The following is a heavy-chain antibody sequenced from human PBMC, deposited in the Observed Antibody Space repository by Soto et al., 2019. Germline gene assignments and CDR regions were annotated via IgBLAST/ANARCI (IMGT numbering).Heavy chain of an antibody. V-gene: IGHV4-59*01. CDR1: GGSISSYY. J-gene: IGHJ4*02. D-gene: IGHD6-13*01. CDR3: ARAPLGQGYFDY. Sequence: PSETLSLTCTVSGGSISSYYWSWIRQPPGKGLEWIGYIYYSGSTNYNPSLKSRVTISVDTSKNQFSLKLSSVTAADTAVYYCARAPLGQGYFDYWGQGTLVTVSS. CDR2: IYYSGST.